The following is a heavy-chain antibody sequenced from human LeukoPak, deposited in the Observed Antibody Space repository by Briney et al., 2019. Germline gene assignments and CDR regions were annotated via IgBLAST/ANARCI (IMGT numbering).Heavy chain of an antibody. CDR1: GFTFTDYA. CDR3: AKDLNSWGGFSDS. CDR2: LTASGETT. D-gene: IGHD3-16*01. V-gene: IGHV3-23*01. Sequence: GASLRLSCTASGFTFTDYAMSWVRQAPGKGLEWVSTLTASGETTYYAVSVKGRFTISRDNSKNTLYLQMNSLRAEDTAVYYCAKDLNSWGGFSDSWGQGTLVTVSS. J-gene: IGHJ4*02.